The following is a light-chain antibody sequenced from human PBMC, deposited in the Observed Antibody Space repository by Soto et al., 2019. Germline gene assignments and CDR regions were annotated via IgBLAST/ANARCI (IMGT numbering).Light chain of an antibody. CDR2: WAS. J-gene: IGKJ3*01. Sequence: DIVMTQSPDSLAVSLGERATINCKSSQSVLYSSNNKNYLAWYQQKPGQPPKLLIYWASNRESGVPDRFSDSGSGTDFTLSISSLQAEDVAVSYCQQYYSTPRTFGPGTKVYIK. CDR3: QQYYSTPRT. CDR1: QSVLYSSNNKNY. V-gene: IGKV4-1*01.